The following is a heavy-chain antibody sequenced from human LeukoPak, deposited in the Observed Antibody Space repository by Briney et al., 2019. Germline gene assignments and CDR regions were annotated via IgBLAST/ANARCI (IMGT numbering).Heavy chain of an antibody. Sequence: GESLKISCKASGYRFPYHWIAWVRQMPGKGLEWMGIIYPGDPDTRYSPSFQGQVTISTDKSINTAYLQWSSPKASDTAMYYCARLPNSGADLTWFDPWGQGTLVSVSS. J-gene: IGHJ5*02. CDR2: IYPGDPDT. D-gene: IGHD3-10*01. V-gene: IGHV5-51*01. CDR1: GYRFPYHW. CDR3: ARLPNSGADLTWFDP.